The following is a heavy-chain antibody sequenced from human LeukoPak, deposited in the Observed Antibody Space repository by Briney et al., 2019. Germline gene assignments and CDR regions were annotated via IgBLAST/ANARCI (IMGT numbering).Heavy chain of an antibody. CDR1: GFTFSSYA. CDR2: ISYDGSNK. V-gene: IGHV3-30*04. D-gene: IGHD3-10*01. Sequence: PGGSLRLSCAASGFTFSSYAMHWVRQAPGKGLEWVAVISYDGSNKYYADSVKGRFTISRDNSKNTLYLQMNSLRAEDTAVYYCAKDGFPYGSGTTYFDNWGQGTLVAVSS. CDR3: AKDGFPYGSGTTYFDN. J-gene: IGHJ4*02.